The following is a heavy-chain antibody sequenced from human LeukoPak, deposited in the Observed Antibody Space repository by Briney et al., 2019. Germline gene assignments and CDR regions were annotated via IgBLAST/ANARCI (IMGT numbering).Heavy chain of an antibody. CDR3: ARQLSPYHSSGYYYYFDY. D-gene: IGHD3-22*01. CDR2: ICYSGST. CDR1: GGSISSSSYY. V-gene: IGHV4-39*01. J-gene: IGHJ4*02. Sequence: SETLSLTCTVSGGSISSSSYYWGWIRQPPGKGLEWIGSICYSGSTYYNPSLKSRVTISVDTSKNQFSLKLSSVTAADTAFYYCARQLSPYHSSGYYYYFDYWGQGTLVTVSS.